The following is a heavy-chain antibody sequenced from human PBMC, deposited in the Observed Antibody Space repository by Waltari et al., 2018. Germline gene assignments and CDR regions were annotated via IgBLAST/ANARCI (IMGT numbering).Heavy chain of an antibody. D-gene: IGHD1-26*01. V-gene: IGHV1-69*05. CDR2: IIPIFGTA. J-gene: IGHJ6*03. CDR3: AREVVGATRYYYYYMDV. CDR1: GGTFSSYA. Sequence: QVQLVQSGAEVKKPGSSVKVSCKASGGTFSSYAISWVRQAPGQGLEWMGGIIPIFGTANYAQKFHGRVTITTDESTSTAYMELSSLRSEDTAVYYCAREVVGATRYYYYYMDVWGKGTTVTFSS.